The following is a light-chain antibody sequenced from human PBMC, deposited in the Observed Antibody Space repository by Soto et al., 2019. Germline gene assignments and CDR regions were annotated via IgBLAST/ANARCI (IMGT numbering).Light chain of an antibody. Sequence: DIQMTQSPSSLAASVEDRVIITCRASQSISNHLDWYQQKPGKXXKXXIFAASSLQSGVPSRFSGSRSGPDFTITISSLQPEDCATYYCQQSYISPPTFGQGTKVDIK. J-gene: IGKJ1*01. CDR3: QQSYISPPT. CDR2: AAS. V-gene: IGKV1-39*01. CDR1: QSISNH.